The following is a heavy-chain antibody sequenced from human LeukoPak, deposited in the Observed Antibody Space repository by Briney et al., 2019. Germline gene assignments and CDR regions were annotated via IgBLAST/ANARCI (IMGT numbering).Heavy chain of an antibody. CDR2: IYYSGST. J-gene: IGHJ4*02. V-gene: IGHV4-59*01. CDR3: ARSYSSSSPGDY. CDR1: GGSISSYY. Sequence: PSESLSLTCTVSGGSISSYYWSWIRQPPGKGLEWIGYIYYSGSTNYNPSLKSRVIISVDTSKNQFSLKLSSVTAADTAVYYCARSYSSSSPGDYWGQGTLVTVSS. D-gene: IGHD6-13*01.